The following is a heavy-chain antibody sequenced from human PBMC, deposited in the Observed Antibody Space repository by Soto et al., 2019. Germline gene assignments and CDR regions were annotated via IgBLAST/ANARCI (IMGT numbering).Heavy chain of an antibody. CDR3: ASPRDYDYVWGSYRPDY. CDR2: TSYDGSDK. D-gene: IGHD3-16*02. CDR1: GFTFNSFT. V-gene: IGHV3-30*03. Sequence: PGGSLRLSCAASGFTFNSFTMHWVRQAPGKGLEWVAGTSYDGSDKYYADSVKGRFTISRDNSKNTLYLQMNSLRAEDTAVYYCASPRDYDYVWGSYRPDYWGQGTLVTVSS. J-gene: IGHJ4*02.